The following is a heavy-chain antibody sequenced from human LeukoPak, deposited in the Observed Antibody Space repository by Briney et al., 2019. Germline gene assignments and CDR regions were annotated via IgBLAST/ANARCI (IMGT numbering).Heavy chain of an antibody. V-gene: IGHV1-2*02. J-gene: IGHJ4*02. CDR3: ARAEGTPYYYGSGSYYSVY. D-gene: IGHD3-10*01. CDR1: GYTFTGYY. CDR2: INPNSGGT. Sequence: ASVKVSCKASGYTFTGYYMHWVRQAPGQGLEWMGWINPNSGGTNYAQKFQGRVTMTRDTSISTAYMELSSLRSEDTAVYYCARAEGTPYYYGSGSYYSVYWGQGTLVTVSS.